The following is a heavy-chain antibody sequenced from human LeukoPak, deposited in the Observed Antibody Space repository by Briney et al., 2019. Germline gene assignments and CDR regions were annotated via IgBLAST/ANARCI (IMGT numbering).Heavy chain of an antibody. D-gene: IGHD2-15*01. J-gene: IGHJ3*02. Sequence: ASVKVSCKTSGYTFTDYYMQWVRQAPGQGLEWMGWINPSDGDTKSARKFQGRVTMTRDTSISTAYLELSRLTSDDTAIYYCARDCSGADCYSGYAFDIWGQGTMVTVSS. CDR2: INPSDGDT. CDR1: GYTFTDYY. CDR3: ARDCSGADCYSGYAFDI. V-gene: IGHV1-2*02.